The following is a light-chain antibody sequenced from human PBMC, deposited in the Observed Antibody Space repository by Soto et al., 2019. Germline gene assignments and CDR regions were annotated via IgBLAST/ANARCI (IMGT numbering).Light chain of an antibody. CDR3: QQSYSTPIT. J-gene: IGKJ5*01. Sequence: DIQMTQSPSSLSASVGDRVTITCRASQRVSAFLNWYQQKPGEAPKLLIFDVSVLESGVPSRFSASGSETDFTLSITSLQPEDFATYYCQQSYSTPITFGQGTRLEIK. CDR2: DVS. V-gene: IGKV1-39*01. CDR1: QRVSAF.